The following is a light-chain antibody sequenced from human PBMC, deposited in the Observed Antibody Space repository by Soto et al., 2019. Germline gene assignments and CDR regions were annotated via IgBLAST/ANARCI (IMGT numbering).Light chain of an antibody. CDR2: YTS. Sequence: EIVMTQSPATLSVSPGESATLSCRASQSVSSDLAWYQQKPGQAPRLLIYYTSTRATGFPARFSGGGSGTEFTLTISSLQPEDFATYYCQQSYSTPETFGQGTKVDIK. CDR3: QQSYSTPET. V-gene: IGKV3-15*01. J-gene: IGKJ1*01. CDR1: QSVSSD.